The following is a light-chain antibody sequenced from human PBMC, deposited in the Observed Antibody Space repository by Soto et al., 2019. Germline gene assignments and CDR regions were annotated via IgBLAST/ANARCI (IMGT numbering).Light chain of an antibody. Sequence: QSALTQPASVSGSPGQSITISCTGTSSDVGGYKYVSWYQQHPGKAPKLMIYDIRNRPSGVSNRFSGSKSGNTASLTISGLPDEDEADYYCTSYTSSSTRVFGTGTKLTVL. CDR3: TSYTSSSTRV. CDR1: SSDVGGYKY. J-gene: IGLJ1*01. V-gene: IGLV2-14*03. CDR2: DIR.